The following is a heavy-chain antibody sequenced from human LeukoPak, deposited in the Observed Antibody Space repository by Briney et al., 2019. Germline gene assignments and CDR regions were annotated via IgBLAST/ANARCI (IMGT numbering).Heavy chain of an antibody. V-gene: IGHV1-8*01. J-gene: IGHJ5*02. CDR2: INPNSGNT. Sequence: ASVKVSCKASEYTFTNYDINWVRQATGQGLEWMGWINPNSGNTGYTQKFQGGVTMTRNTSLSTAYMELTSLKSEDTAVYYCARSLGTYWGKDFLNWFDPWGQGTLVTVSS. CDR3: ARSLGTYWGKDFLNWFDP. CDR1: EYTFTNYD. D-gene: IGHD3-16*01.